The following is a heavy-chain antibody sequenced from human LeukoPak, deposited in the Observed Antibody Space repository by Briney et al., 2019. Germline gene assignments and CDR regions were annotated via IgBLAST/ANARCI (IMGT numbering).Heavy chain of an antibody. D-gene: IGHD4-11*01. J-gene: IGHJ4*02. V-gene: IGHV3-23*01. CDR3: AKERGDLNDYSNYVPSSTIFDY. CDR1: GFTFSSYA. Sequence: GGSLRLSCAASGFTFSSYAMSWVRQAPGKGLEWVSAISGSGGSTYYADSVKGRFTISRDNSKNTPYLQMNSLRAEDTAVYYCAKERGDLNDYSNYVPSSTIFDYWGQGTLVTVSS. CDR2: ISGSGGST.